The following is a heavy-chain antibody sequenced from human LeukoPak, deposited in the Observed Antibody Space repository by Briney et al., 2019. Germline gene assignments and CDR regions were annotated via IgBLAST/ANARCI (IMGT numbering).Heavy chain of an antibody. V-gene: IGHV4-31*03. CDR3: AEDRGLVGERYSYQFYGMDV. D-gene: IGHD3-9*01. J-gene: IGHJ6*02. CDR2: ISYSGGT. Sequence: SETLSLTCTVSGVSISSDGYHWSWVRQHPEKGLVWIGYISYSGGTLYNPSLKSRVAISIDTSKNQFSLRLRSVTAADTAVYYCAEDRGLVGERYSYQFYGMDVWGQGTAVTVSS. CDR1: GVSISSDGYH.